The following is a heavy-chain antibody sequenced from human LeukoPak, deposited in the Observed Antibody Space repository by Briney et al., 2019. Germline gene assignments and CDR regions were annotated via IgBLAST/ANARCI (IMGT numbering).Heavy chain of an antibody. Sequence: GASVKVSCKASGYTFTTYGITWVRQAPGQGLEWMGWISAYNGNPHYGQKFQGRVTMTTDTSTSTAYLELRSLISNDTAVYFCARDGTSKYGNDYWGQGTLVTVSS. CDR2: ISAYNGNP. CDR1: GYTFTTYG. D-gene: IGHD4-11*01. J-gene: IGHJ4*02. V-gene: IGHV1-18*01. CDR3: ARDGTSKYGNDY.